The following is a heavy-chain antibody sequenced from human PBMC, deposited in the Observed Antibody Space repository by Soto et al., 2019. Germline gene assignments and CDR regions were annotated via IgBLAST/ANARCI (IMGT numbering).Heavy chain of an antibody. CDR3: AKGGCSSTSCYWSRGSYYYYGMDV. V-gene: IGHV3-30*18. CDR1: GFTFSNYG. CDR2: ISYDGSNK. J-gene: IGHJ6*02. D-gene: IGHD2-2*01. Sequence: GGSLRLSCAASGFTFSNYGMHWVRQAPGKGLEWVAVISYDGSNKYYADSVKGRFTISRDNSKNTLYLQMNSLRAEDTAVYYCAKGGCSSTSCYWSRGSYYYYGMDVWGQGTTVTVSS.